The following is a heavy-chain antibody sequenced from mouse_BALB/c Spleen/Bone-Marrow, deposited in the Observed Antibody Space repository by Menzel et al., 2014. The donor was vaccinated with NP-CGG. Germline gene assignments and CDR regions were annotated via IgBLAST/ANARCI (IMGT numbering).Heavy chain of an antibody. CDR2: IHPNSGNT. J-gene: IGHJ2*01. Sequence: VQLQQSGSVLVRPGASVKLSCKASGYTFTNSWIHWAKQRPGQGLEWIGEIHPNSGNTNYNEKFKGKATLTVVTSSSTAYVDLSSLTSEDSAVYYCARHHRFAYYFDYWGQGTTLTVSS. CDR1: GYTFTNSW. V-gene: IGHV1S130*01. CDR3: ARHHRFAYYFDY.